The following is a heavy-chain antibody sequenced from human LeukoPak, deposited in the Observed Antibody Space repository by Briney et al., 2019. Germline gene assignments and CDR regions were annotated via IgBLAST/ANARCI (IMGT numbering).Heavy chain of an antibody. CDR1: GFTFSNFA. Sequence: GGSLRLSCAASGFTFSNFAMMWVLQAPGTGLQWVSTITGYGATFYADSVRGRFTIFRDTSMNTLFLQMNSLGAEDTAVYYCAKGPAAGKVDWFDPWGQGTLVTVSS. CDR3: AKGPAAGKVDWFDP. J-gene: IGHJ5*02. D-gene: IGHD6-13*01. CDR2: ITGYGAT. V-gene: IGHV3-23*01.